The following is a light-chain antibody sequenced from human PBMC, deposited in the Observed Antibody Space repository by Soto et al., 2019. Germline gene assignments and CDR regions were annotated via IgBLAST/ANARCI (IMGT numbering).Light chain of an antibody. J-gene: IGKJ1*01. V-gene: IGKV1-5*01. CDR2: DAS. Sequence: DIQMTQSPATLSASIGDRVTITCRASQSLSTWLAWYQQKPGKAPKLLIYDASTLQSGVPSRFSGSGSGTEFTLTISGLQPDDFATYYCQQYNDYWTFGQGT. CDR1: QSLSTW. CDR3: QQYNDYWT.